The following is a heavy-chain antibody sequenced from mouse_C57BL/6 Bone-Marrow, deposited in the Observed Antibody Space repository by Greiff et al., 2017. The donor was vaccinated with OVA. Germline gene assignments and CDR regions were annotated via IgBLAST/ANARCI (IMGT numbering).Heavy chain of an antibody. J-gene: IGHJ4*01. CDR1: GYTFTSYW. CDR3: AKNWDCYAMDY. CDR2: IDPTRGGT. V-gene: IGHV1-72*01. D-gene: IGHD4-1*01. Sequence: KQSCKASGYTFTSYWMPCVKQRPGRGLEWIGWIDPTRGGTKSNVTFMSKATLTVDKPSSTAYLQLSSLTSEDSTVYYCAKNWDCYAMDYWGQGTSVTVSS.